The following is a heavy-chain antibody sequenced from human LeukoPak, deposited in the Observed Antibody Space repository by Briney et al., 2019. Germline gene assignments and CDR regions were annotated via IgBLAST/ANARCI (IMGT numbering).Heavy chain of an antibody. Sequence: SETLSLTCAVYGGSFSGYYWSWIRQPPGKGLEWIGEINHSGSTNYNPSLKSRVTISVDTSKNQFSLKLSSVTAADTAVYYCSRGPSIPEDIVVVPAAMHFDYWGQGTLVTVSS. CDR2: INHSGST. J-gene: IGHJ4*02. V-gene: IGHV4-34*01. CDR1: GGSFSGYY. D-gene: IGHD2-2*01. CDR3: SRGPSIPEDIVVVPAAMHFDY.